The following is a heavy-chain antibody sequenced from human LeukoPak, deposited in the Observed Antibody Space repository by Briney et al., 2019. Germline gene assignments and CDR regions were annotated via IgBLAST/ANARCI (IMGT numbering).Heavy chain of an antibody. D-gene: IGHD2/OR15-2a*01. CDR3: ARDTDRISSPGSWFDP. Sequence: SETLSLSCTVSGGSITSHSWSWVRQPLGKGLEWVGYIFYTGHTNYNPSLRSRFTISVDTSKTQFSLRLTSVTAADTAVYFCARDTDRISSPGSWFDPWGQGTLVTVSS. CDR1: GGSITSHS. J-gene: IGHJ5*02. V-gene: IGHV4-59*11. CDR2: IFYTGHT.